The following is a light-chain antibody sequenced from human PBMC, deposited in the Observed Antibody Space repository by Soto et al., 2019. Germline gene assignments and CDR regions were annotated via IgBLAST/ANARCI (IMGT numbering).Light chain of an antibody. CDR1: QSISNH. CDR2: AAS. CDR3: QQSYSTPLT. V-gene: IGKV1-39*01. J-gene: IGKJ4*01. Sequence: DIQMTQSPSSLSASVEDRVIITCRASQSISNHLNWYQQKPGKAPKLLIFAASSLQSGVPSRFSGSRSGPDFTLTISSLQPEDFATYHCQQSYSTPLTFGGGTKLEIK.